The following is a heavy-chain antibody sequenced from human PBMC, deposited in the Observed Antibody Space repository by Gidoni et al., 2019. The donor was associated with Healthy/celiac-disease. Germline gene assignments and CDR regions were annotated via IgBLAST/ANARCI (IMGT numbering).Heavy chain of an antibody. V-gene: IGHV3-49*05. CDR3: TRAPPTIVGATTYFDY. D-gene: IGHD1-26*01. J-gene: IGHJ4*02. Sequence: EVQLVESGGGLVKPGRSLRLSCTASGFTFGDSAMSWFRQAPGKGLEWVGFIRSKAYGGTTEYAASVKGRFTISRDDSKSIAYLQMNSLKTEDTAVYYCTRAPPTIVGATTYFDYWGQGTLVTVSS. CDR1: GFTFGDSA. CDR2: IRSKAYGGTT.